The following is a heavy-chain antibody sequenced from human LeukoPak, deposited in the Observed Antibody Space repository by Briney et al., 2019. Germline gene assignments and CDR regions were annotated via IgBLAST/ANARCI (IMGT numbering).Heavy chain of an antibody. J-gene: IGHJ4*02. CDR2: IIPILGIA. Sequence: SVKVSCKASGGTFSSYAISWVRQAPGQGLEWMGRIIPILGIANYAQKFQGRVTITADKSTSTAYMELRSLRSDDTAVYYCAREGWLGYDYWGQGTLVTVSS. V-gene: IGHV1-69*04. CDR1: GGTFSSYA. D-gene: IGHD6-19*01. CDR3: AREGWLGYDY.